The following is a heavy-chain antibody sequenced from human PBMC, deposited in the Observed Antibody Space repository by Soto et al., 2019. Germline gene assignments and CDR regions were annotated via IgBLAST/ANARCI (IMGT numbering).Heavy chain of an antibody. CDR1: GGSFSGYY. CDR3: ASVYNWNEVGVFDI. Sequence: SETLSLTCAVYGGSFSGYYWSWIRQPPGKGLEWIGEINHSGSTNYNPSLKSRVTISVDTSKNQFSLKLSSVTAADTAVYYCASVYNWNEVGVFDIGGKGTRVP. D-gene: IGHD1-1*01. V-gene: IGHV4-34*01. J-gene: IGHJ3*02. CDR2: INHSGST.